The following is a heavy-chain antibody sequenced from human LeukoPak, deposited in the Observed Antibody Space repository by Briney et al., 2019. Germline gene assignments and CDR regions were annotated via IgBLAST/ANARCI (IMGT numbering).Heavy chain of an antibody. CDR1: GFTFSSYE. Sequence: GGSLRLSCAASGFTFSSYEMNWVRQAPGKGLEWVSYISSSGSTIYYADSVKGRFTISRDNAKNSLYLQMNSLRAEDTAVYYCARDSVVTAIRGSFDYWGQGTLVTVSS. D-gene: IGHD2-21*02. J-gene: IGHJ4*02. V-gene: IGHV3-48*03. CDR3: ARDSVVTAIRGSFDY. CDR2: ISSSGSTI.